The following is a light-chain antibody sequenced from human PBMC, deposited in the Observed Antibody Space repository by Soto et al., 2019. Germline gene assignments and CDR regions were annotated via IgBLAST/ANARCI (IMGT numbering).Light chain of an antibody. J-gene: IGKJ3*01. CDR3: QEHNGDLPVA. CDR1: QAIDQS. V-gene: IGKV1-27*01. Sequence: DIQMTQSPCSLSASVGDRVTITCRASQAIDQSVAWSQQKPGQVPKLLIYAASTLHSGVPSRFSGSGSGAHFTLTITGLQPEDVATYYCQEHNGDLPVAIGPGTTVDV. CDR2: AAS.